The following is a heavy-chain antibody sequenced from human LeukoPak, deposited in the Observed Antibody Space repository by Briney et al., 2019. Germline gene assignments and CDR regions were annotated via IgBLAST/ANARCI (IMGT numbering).Heavy chain of an antibody. J-gene: IGHJ4*02. CDR3: ARDVRRAAAGTMNY. D-gene: IGHD6-13*01. V-gene: IGHV3-53*01. CDR2: IYSGGST. Sequence: GSLRLSCAASGFTVSSNYMSWVRQAPGKGLEWVSVIYSGGSTYYADSVKGRFTISRDNSKNTLYLQMNSLRAEDTAVYFCARDVRRAAAGTMNYWGQGTLVTVSS. CDR1: GFTVSSNY.